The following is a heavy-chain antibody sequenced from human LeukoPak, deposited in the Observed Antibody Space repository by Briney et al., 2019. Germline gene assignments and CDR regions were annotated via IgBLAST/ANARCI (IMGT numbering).Heavy chain of an antibody. J-gene: IGHJ1*01. Sequence: GGSLRLSCATSGFTFSNFGMNWVRQAPGKGLQWVAFISYDGKDKYYSDSVKGRITISRDNSKSTLYVQMDSLRTEDTAVYYCAIYCSGGSCYLGDFQHWGQGTLVTVSS. CDR3: AIYCSGGSCYLGDFQH. D-gene: IGHD2-15*01. CDR1: GFTFSNFG. CDR2: ISYDGKDK. V-gene: IGHV3-30*02.